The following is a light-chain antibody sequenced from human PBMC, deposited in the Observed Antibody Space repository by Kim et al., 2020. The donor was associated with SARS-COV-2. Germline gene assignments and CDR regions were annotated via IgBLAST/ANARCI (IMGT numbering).Light chain of an antibody. J-gene: IGLJ2*01. CDR2: GKN. Sequence: ALGQTVRITCQGDSLRSYYATLYQPKPGQAPILVIYGKNNRPSGIPDRFSGSSSGNTASLTITGTQAGDEADYYCNSRDSNDNVVFGGGTKLTVL. V-gene: IGLV3-19*01. CDR1: SLRSYY. CDR3: NSRDSNDNVV.